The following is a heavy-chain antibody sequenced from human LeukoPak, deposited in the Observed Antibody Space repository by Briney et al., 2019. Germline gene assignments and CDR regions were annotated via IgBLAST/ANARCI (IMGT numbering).Heavy chain of an antibody. CDR1: GYSFTDCY. Sequence: ASVKVSCKASGYSFTDCYIHWVRQAPGQGLEYMGWINPNHGGIDFAQKFQGRVTMTRDTSINTAYMELNTLTSDDTAVYYCARAPLRQQLIGNWLDPWGQGTLVTVSS. V-gene: IGHV1-2*02. CDR2: INPNHGGI. D-gene: IGHD6-13*01. J-gene: IGHJ5*02. CDR3: ARAPLRQQLIGNWLDP.